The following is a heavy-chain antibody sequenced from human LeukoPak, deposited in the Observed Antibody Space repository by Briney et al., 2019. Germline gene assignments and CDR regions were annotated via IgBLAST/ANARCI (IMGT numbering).Heavy chain of an antibody. CDR2: INHSGNA. V-gene: IGHV4-34*01. CDR3: SSTNFYLEY. D-gene: IGHD2-2*01. CDR1: GASFSAYR. J-gene: IGHJ4*02. Sequence: SETLSLTCTVSGASFSAYRWSWVRQPPGKGLEWIGEINHSGNANYNPSLKSRVTISVDTSKNQFSLKLSSVTASDTAVYYCSSTNFYLEYWGLGSLVTVSS.